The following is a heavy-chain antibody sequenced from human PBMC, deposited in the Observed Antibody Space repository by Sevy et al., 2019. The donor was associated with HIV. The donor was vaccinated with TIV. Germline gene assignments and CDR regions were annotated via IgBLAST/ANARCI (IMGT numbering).Heavy chain of an antibody. CDR2: IYYSGST. Sequence: SETLSLTCTVSGGSISSSSYYWGWIRQPPGKGLEWIGSIYYSGSTYYNPSLKSRVTISVDTSKNQFSLKLSSVTAAETVVYYCAGHAELERRDGWLWGGRLFDPWGQGTLVTVSS. D-gene: IGHD1-1*01. CDR3: AGHAELERRDGWLWGGRLFDP. CDR1: GGSISSSSYY. J-gene: IGHJ5*02. V-gene: IGHV4-39*01.